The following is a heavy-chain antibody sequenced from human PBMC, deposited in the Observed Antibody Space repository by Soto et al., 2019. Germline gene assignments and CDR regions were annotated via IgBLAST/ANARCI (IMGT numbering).Heavy chain of an antibody. V-gene: IGHV6-1*01. D-gene: IGHD6-19*01. CDR1: GDSVSSSSAG. J-gene: IGHJ3*02. Sequence: SQTLSLTCAISGDSVSSSSAGWFWIRQSPSRGLEWLGKTYYRSKWYNEYAVSVESRITINPDTSKNQFSLQLNSVTPEDTAVYFCARAPTAVTGLNVFVIWGQGTMVT. CDR2: TYYRSKWYN. CDR3: ARAPTAVTGLNVFVI.